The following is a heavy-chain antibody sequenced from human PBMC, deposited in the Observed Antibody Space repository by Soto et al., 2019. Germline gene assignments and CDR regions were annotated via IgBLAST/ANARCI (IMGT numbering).Heavy chain of an antibody. CDR3: TRLISAAHDY. CDR2: IRDRAYSYAT. D-gene: IGHD3-10*01. Sequence: EVLLVESGGGMVQPGGSLKLSCAASGFVFKDSSIHWVRQASGKGLEWVGRIRDRAYSYATAYAESVKGRFTISRDDSNNTAYLHMSGLKTEDTAIYYCTRLISAAHDYWGQGTLVTVSS. J-gene: IGHJ4*02. CDR1: GFVFKDSS. V-gene: IGHV3-73*01.